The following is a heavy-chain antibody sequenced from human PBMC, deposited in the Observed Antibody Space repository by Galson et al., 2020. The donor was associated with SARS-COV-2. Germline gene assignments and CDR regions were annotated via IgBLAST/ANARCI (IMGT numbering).Heavy chain of an antibody. CDR1: GFSPSRSGAG. D-gene: IGHD3-22*01. V-gene: IGHV2-5*01. CDR2: IYWHDDE. J-gene: IGHJ4*02. Sequence: SGPTLVKPTQTLTLTCTISGFSPSRSGAGVGWIRQPPGKTLEWLALIYWHDDEHYSTSLKSRLTITKATSKNQVVLTMTNMDPVDTGTYYCAHVLYFESSGYWGFDYWGQGTRVIVSS. CDR3: AHVLYFESSGYWGFDY.